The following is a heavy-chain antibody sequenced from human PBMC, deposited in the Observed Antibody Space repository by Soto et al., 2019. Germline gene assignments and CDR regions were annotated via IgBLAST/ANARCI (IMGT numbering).Heavy chain of an antibody. CDR3: SKGKPIAPSYPFHAFDI. CDR1: GFTFSSHA. CDR2: IAYDGGDK. J-gene: IGHJ3*02. D-gene: IGHD3-16*01. Sequence: QVQLVESGGGVVHPGRSLRLSCAASGFTFSSHAMHWVRQAPGKGLEWVAVIAYDGGDKYYADSVKGRFTISRDNSKNTLYLQMSSLRAEDTALYYCSKGKPIAPSYPFHAFDIWGQGIVVTVSS. V-gene: IGHV3-30*04.